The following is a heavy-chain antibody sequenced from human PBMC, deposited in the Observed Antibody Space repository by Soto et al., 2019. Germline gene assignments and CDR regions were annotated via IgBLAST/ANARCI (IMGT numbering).Heavy chain of an antibody. D-gene: IGHD3-22*01. J-gene: IGHJ6*01. CDR2: INHSGNT. Sequence: SETRSLTCAVYGGSFSGYYWSWFRQPPGKGLEWIGEINHSGNTNYNPSLKSRVTRSVDTSKNQFSLKLSSVTAADTAVYYCARHNYDGSGYYYHHYRLAVPAQRTTVPVSS. CDR3: ARHNYDGSGYYYHHYRLAV. CDR1: GGSFSGYY. V-gene: IGHV4-34*01.